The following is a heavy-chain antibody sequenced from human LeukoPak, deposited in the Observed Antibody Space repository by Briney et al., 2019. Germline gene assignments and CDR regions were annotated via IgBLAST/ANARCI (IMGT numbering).Heavy chain of an antibody. CDR3: ARGGGLRPFDY. CDR1: GGSISSYY. J-gene: IGHJ4*02. Sequence: KASETLSLTCTVSGGSISSYYWSWIRQPPGKGLEGIGYIYYSGSTNYNPSLKSRVTISVDTSKNQFSLKLSSVTAADTAVYYCARGGGLRPFDYWGQGTLVTVSS. V-gene: IGHV4-59*01. CDR2: IYYSGST. D-gene: IGHD5-12*01.